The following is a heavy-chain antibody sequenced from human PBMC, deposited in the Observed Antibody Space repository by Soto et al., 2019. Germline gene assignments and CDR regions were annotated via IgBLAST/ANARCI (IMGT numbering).Heavy chain of an antibody. CDR1: GLTFSSYG. J-gene: IGHJ6*02. Sequence: PGGSLRLSCATSGLTFSSYGFHWVRQAPGKGLEWVAVIWYDGSNKYYADSVKGRFTISRDNSKNTLYLQMNSLRVEDTAVYYCARDLGYSDVWGQGTTVTVSS. CDR2: IWYDGSNK. D-gene: IGHD2-15*01. CDR3: ARDLGYSDV. V-gene: IGHV3-33*01.